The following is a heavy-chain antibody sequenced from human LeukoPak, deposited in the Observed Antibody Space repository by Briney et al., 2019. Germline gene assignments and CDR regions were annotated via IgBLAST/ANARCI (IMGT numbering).Heavy chain of an antibody. CDR3: ARIYYDFWSGYHTPRYFDY. CDR1: GYSISSGYY. CDR2: IYHSGST. D-gene: IGHD3-3*01. V-gene: IGHV4-38-2*02. Sequence: PSETLSLTCTVSGYSISSGYYWGWIRQPPGKGLEWIGSIYHSGSTYYNPSLKSRVTISVDTSKNQFSLKLSSVTAADTAVYYCARIYYDFWSGYHTPRYFDYWGQGTLVTVSS. J-gene: IGHJ4*02.